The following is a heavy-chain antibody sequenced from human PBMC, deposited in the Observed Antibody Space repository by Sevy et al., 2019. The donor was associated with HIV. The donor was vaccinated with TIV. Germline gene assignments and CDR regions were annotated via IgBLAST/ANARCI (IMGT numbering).Heavy chain of an antibody. Sequence: ASVKVSCKASGYTFTSYAMNWVRQAPGQGLEWMVWINTNTGNPTYAQGFTGRFVFSLDTSVSTAYLQISSLKAEDTAMYYSARSNGYSSGWYGNYFDYWGQGTLVTVSS. CDR3: ARSNGYSSGWYGNYFDY. CDR2: INTNTGNP. D-gene: IGHD6-19*01. CDR1: GYTFTSYA. J-gene: IGHJ4*02. V-gene: IGHV7-4-1*02.